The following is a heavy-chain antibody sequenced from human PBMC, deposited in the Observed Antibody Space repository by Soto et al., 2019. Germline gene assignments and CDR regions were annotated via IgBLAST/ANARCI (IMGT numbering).Heavy chain of an antibody. CDR2: IKQDGSEK. D-gene: IGHD6-19*01. Sequence: GSLRLSCAASGFIFGNFWMSWVRQAPGKGLEWVANIKQDGSEKYYVDSVKGRFTLSRDNAKNSLHLQMNSLKAEDTAMYLWARVVDSNGCIFDYWCNGSFVTVSS. CDR1: GFIFGNFW. CDR3: ARVVDSNGCIFDY. V-gene: IGHV3-7*01. J-gene: IGHJ4*01.